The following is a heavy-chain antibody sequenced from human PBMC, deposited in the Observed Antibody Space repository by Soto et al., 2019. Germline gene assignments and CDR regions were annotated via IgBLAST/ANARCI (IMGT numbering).Heavy chain of an antibody. CDR1: GFTLSAYW. V-gene: IGHV3-7*05. Sequence: EVQLEESGGDLVQPGGSLRLSCAASGFTLSAYWMTWVRQAPGKGLEWVANINRDGSKKSYLDSVRGRFTISRDNVENSLYLKMDSLRADDTVLYYCARGVAAGSSSLYRDAFDIWSQGTMVTVS. J-gene: IGHJ3*02. CDR3: ARGVAAGSSSLYRDAFDI. CDR2: INRDGSKK. D-gene: IGHD6-13*01.